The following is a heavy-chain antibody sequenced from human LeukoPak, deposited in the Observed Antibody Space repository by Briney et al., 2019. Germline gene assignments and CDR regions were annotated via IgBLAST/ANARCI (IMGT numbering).Heavy chain of an antibody. V-gene: IGHV4-34*01. Sequence: SETLSLTCAVYGGSFSGYYWSWIRQPPGKGLEWIGEINHSGSTNYNPSLKSRVNISVDTSTNQFSLNLSSVTAADTAVYYCARLLYCSSTSCYRGFSGSYWGQGTLVTVSS. CDR3: ARLLYCSSTSCYRGFSGSY. CDR2: INHSGST. D-gene: IGHD2-2*02. J-gene: IGHJ4*02. CDR1: GGSFSGYY.